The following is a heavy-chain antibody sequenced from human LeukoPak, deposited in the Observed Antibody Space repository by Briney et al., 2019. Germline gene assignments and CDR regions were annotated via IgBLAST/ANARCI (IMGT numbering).Heavy chain of an antibody. CDR2: INSDGSTI. CDR3: ARTGEGSCYDY. CDR1: GFTFTSYA. V-gene: IGHV3-74*01. J-gene: IGHJ4*02. Sequence: GGSLRLSCAASGFTFTSYAMSWVRQAPGKGLVWVSRINSDGSTINYADSVKGRVTISIDNAKNTLYLQMNSLNAEDTAVYDGARTGEGSCYDYWGQGTLVTVSS. D-gene: IGHD2-15*01.